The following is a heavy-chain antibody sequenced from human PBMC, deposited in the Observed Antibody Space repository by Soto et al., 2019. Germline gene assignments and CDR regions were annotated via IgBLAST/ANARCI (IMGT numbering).Heavy chain of an antibody. D-gene: IGHD3-3*01. CDR2: ISSSGSTI. J-gene: IGHJ4*02. V-gene: IGHV3-48*03. CDR3: AREGHGYYNY. CDR1: GFTFSSYE. Sequence: GGSLRLSCAASGFTFSSYEMNWVRQAPGKGLEWVSYISSSGSTIHYADSVKGRFTISRDNAKNSLYLQMNSLRAEDTAVYYCAREGHGYYNYWGQGTLVTVSS.